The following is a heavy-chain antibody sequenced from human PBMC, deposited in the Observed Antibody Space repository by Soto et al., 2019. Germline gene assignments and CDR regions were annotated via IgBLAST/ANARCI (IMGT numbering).Heavy chain of an antibody. J-gene: IGHJ5*02. CDR2: TYYRPKWYN. Sequence: QLPLQQSGPGLVTPSHPQSLTCAIYGDSVSSNSAAWNWGRQSPSRGLEWLGRTYYRPKWYNDYDVSVKSRLTINPDTAHDRFSLQLNSVAREASAVYSCARVRVIAADGASEYNWVARGGHGTLV. CDR3: ARVRVIAADGASEYNWVAR. D-gene: IGHD6-25*01. CDR1: GDSVSSNSAA. V-gene: IGHV6-1*01.